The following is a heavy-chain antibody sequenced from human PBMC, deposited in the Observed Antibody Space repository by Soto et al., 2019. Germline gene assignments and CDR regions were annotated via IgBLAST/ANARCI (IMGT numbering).Heavy chain of an antibody. D-gene: IGHD3-22*01. CDR2: IRGDSNYI. V-gene: IGHV3-21*06. Sequence: PGGSLCHSWGASGFSFSGYNMNWVSKAPGQGLEWVASIRGDSNYIYYADSVQGRFTNSRDNAKNSVYLQMNSLRAEDTAVYYCARVVYFDRSAYGLWGQGTMVAV. J-gene: IGHJ3*01. CDR3: ARVVYFDRSAYGL. CDR1: GFSFSGYN.